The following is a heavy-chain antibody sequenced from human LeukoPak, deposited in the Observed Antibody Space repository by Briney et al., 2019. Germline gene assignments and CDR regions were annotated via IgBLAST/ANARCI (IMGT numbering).Heavy chain of an antibody. V-gene: IGHV3-48*04. CDR2: ISSSGSTI. D-gene: IGHD6-19*01. Sequence: GGSLRLSCAASGFTFSGSAMHWVRQAPGKGLEWVSYISSSGSTIYYADSVKGRFTISRDNAKNSLYLQMNSLRAEDTAVYYCARSARRYSSGWYGDAFDIWGQGTMVTVSS. J-gene: IGHJ3*02. CDR1: GFTFSGSA. CDR3: ARSARRYSSGWYGDAFDI.